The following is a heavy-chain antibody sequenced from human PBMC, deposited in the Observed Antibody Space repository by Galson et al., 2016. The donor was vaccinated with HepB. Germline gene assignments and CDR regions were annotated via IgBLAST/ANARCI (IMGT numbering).Heavy chain of an antibody. Sequence: SLRLSCAASGFTFSSYAVHWVRQAPGKGLEWVAVIFYDGSNEYYADSVKGRFTISRDNAKNSLYLQMNSLRAEDTAVYYCARNNWNALGWFDPWGQGTLVTVSS. D-gene: IGHD1-1*01. CDR2: IFYDGSNE. J-gene: IGHJ5*02. V-gene: IGHV3-30-3*01. CDR1: GFTFSSYA. CDR3: ARNNWNALGWFDP.